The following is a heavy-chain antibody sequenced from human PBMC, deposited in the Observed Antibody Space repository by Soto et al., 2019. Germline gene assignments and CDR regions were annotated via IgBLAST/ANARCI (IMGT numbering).Heavy chain of an antibody. CDR2: IKQDGSEK. CDR3: ARHRSRDAFDI. CDR1: GFTFISSW. Sequence: TGGSLRLSCANSGFTFISSWMSWCRQAPGKGLEWVANIKQDGSEKYYVDSVKGRFTISRDNAKNSLYLQMKSLRAEDTAVYYCARHRSRDAFDIWGQGTMVTVSS. V-gene: IGHV3-7*01. J-gene: IGHJ3*02. D-gene: IGHD6-13*01.